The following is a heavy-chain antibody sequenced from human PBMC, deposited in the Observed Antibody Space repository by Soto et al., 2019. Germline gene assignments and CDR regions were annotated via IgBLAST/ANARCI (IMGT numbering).Heavy chain of an antibody. Sequence: SEPLSLTCTVSGGSISSSSYYWGWIRQPPGKGLEWIGSIYYSGSTYYNPSLKSRVTISVDTSKNQFSLKLSSVTAADTAVYYCARQKYCSLSFDYGGQGTLLTIFS. J-gene: IGHJ4*02. CDR3: ARQKYCSLSFDY. CDR1: GGSISSSSYY. D-gene: IGHD6-6*01. CDR2: IYYSGST. V-gene: IGHV4-39*01.